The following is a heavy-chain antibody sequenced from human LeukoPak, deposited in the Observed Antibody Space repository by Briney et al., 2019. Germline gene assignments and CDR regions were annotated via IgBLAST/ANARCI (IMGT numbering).Heavy chain of an antibody. CDR1: GYTLTELS. V-gene: IGHV1-46*01. CDR2: INPSGGST. J-gene: IGHJ5*02. Sequence: GASVKVSCKVSGYTLTELSMHWVRQAPGQGLEWMGIINPSGGSTSYAQKFQGRVTMTRDMSTSTVYMELSSLRSEDTAVYYCARDNWFDPWGQGTLVTVSS. CDR3: ARDNWFDP.